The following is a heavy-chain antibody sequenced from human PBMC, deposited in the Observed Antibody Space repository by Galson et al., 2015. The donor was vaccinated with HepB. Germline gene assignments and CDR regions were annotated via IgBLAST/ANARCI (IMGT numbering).Heavy chain of an antibody. J-gene: IGHJ6*03. CDR1: GGSFSGYY. Sequence: ETLSLTCAVYGGSFSGYYWTWIRQPPGKGLEWIGEIHHSGSTNYNPSLKSRVTISVDTSKNQFSLNLSSVTAADTAVYYCARTPAAIVIYYYYYMDVWGKGTTVTVSS. CDR3: ARTPAAIVIYYYYYMDV. D-gene: IGHD2-2*02. CDR2: IHHSGST. V-gene: IGHV4-34*01.